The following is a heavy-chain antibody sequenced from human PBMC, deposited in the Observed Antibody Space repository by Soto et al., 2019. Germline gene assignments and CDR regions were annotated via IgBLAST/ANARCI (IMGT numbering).Heavy chain of an antibody. D-gene: IGHD6-6*01. V-gene: IGHV5-51*01. CDR3: ARNRSFTLGFYYDGMDV. J-gene: IGHJ6*02. CDR1: GYSFASYW. CDR2: IYPGDSDT. Sequence: PGESLKISCQGSGYSFASYWIGWVCQMPGKDLEWMGIIYPGDSDTRYSPSFQGQVTISADKSLRTAYLQWTSLKASDTALYYCARNRSFTLGFYYDGMDVWGQGATVTVSS.